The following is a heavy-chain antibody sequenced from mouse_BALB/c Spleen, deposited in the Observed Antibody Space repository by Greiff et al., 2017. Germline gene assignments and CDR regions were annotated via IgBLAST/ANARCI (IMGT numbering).Heavy chain of an antibody. CDR2: ISSGSSTI. J-gene: IGHJ4*01. D-gene: IGHD1-1*01. V-gene: IGHV5-17*02. CDR1: GFTFSSFG. CDR3: ACYGSSYPHYYAMDY. Sequence: EVKLVESGGGLVQPGGSRKLSCAASGFTFSSFGMHWVRQAPEKGLEWVAYISSGSSTIYYADTVKGRFTISRDNPKNTLFLQMTSLRSEDTAMYYCACYGSSYPHYYAMDYWGQGTSVTVSS.